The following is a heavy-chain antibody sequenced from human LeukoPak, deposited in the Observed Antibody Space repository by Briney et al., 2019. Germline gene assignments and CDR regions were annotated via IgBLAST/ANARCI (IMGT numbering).Heavy chain of an antibody. D-gene: IGHD4-11*01. Sequence: ASVKVPCKASGGTFSSYAISWVRQAPGQGLEWMGRIIPILGIANYAQKFQGRVTITADKSTSTAYMELSSLRSEDTAVYYCARDRLPATVTPFFDYWGQGTLVTVSS. CDR1: GGTFSSYA. V-gene: IGHV1-69*04. CDR3: ARDRLPATVTPFFDY. CDR2: IIPILGIA. J-gene: IGHJ4*02.